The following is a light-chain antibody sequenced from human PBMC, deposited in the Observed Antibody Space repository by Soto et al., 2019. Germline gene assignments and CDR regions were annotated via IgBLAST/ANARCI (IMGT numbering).Light chain of an antibody. J-gene: IGKJ4*01. V-gene: IGKV1-27*01. CDR3: QKYNSAPLN. CDR1: QGITNY. Sequence: DIQMTQSPSSLAASVGDRVTITCRASQGITNYLAWYQQKPGKVPKLLIYAASTLQAGVPSRFSVSGSGTDFTLTISSLQTEDVATYYCQKYNSAPLNFGGGTKVEIK. CDR2: AAS.